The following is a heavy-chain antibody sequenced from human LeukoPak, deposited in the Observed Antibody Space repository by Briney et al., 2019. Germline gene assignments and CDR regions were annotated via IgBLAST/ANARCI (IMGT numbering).Heavy chain of an antibody. Sequence: GGSLRLSCAASGFTFSSYSMNWVRQAPGKGLEWVSSISSSSGYIYYADSVKGRFTISRDNAKNSLYLQMNSLRAEDTAVYYCARDYVGSSGPDYWGQGTLVTVSS. J-gene: IGHJ4*02. V-gene: IGHV3-21*01. CDR3: ARDYVGSSGPDY. CDR1: GFTFSSYS. D-gene: IGHD6-19*01. CDR2: ISSSSGYI.